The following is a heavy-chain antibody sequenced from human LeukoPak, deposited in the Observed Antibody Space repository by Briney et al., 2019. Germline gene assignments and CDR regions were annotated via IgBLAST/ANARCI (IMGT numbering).Heavy chain of an antibody. CDR1: GFTFSSYA. Sequence: GGSQRLSCAASGFTFSSYAMSWVRQAPGKGLEWVSAISGSGGSTYYADSVKGRFTISRDNSKNTLYLQMNSLRAEDTAVYYCAKDPGYSSGWYFSTWGQGTLVTVSS. D-gene: IGHD6-19*01. CDR2: ISGSGGST. CDR3: AKDPGYSSGWYFST. V-gene: IGHV3-23*01. J-gene: IGHJ5*02.